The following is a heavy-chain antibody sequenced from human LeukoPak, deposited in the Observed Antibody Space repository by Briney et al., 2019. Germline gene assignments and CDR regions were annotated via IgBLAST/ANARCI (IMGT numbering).Heavy chain of an antibody. Sequence: QPGGSLRLSCAASGFTFSSYGMSWVRQAPGKGVEWVSAISGSGGSTYYADSVKGRFTISRDNSKNTLYLQMNSLRAEDTAVYYCAKVGLLTMYFDYWGQGTLVTVSS. CDR2: ISGSGGST. J-gene: IGHJ4*02. CDR1: GFTFSSYG. CDR3: AKVGLLTMYFDY. V-gene: IGHV3-23*01.